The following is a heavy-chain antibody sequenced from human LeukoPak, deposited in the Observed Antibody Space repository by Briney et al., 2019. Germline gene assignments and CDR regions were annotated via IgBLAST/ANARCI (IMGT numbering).Heavy chain of an antibody. V-gene: IGHV3-23*01. D-gene: IGHD2-2*02. Sequence: GGSLRLSCAASGFTFTSYAMSWVRQAPGNGLEWVSAISGGGGNTDYADSVKGRFTISRDNSKNTLYLQMNSLRVEDTAVYYCAKRRCSSTSCYTGDYWGQGTLVTVSS. CDR1: GFTFTSYA. CDR2: ISGGGGNT. CDR3: AKRRCSSTSCYTGDY. J-gene: IGHJ4*02.